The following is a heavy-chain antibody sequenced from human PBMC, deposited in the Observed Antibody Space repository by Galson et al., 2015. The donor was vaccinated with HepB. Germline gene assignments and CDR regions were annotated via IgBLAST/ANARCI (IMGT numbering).Heavy chain of an antibody. CDR2: TYYRSKWYN. Sequence: CAISGDSVSSNSAAWNWIRQSPSRGLEWLGRTYYRSKWYNDYAVSVKSRITINPDTSKNQFSLQLNSVTPEDTAVYYCARTLDVAGKGGFDYWGQGTLVTVSS. CDR1: GDSVSSNSAA. D-gene: IGHD6-19*01. V-gene: IGHV6-1*01. J-gene: IGHJ4*02. CDR3: ARTLDVAGKGGFDY.